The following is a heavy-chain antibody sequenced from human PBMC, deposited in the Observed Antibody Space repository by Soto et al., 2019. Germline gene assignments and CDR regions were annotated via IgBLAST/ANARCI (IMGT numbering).Heavy chain of an antibody. CDR2: VSPYNGDT. V-gene: IGHV1-18*04. Sequence: ASVKVSCKASGYTFTTYGVNWVRQAPGQGLEWMGWVSPYNGDTTYAQNFQGRVTMTTDTSTRTAYMELRSLRSDDTAVYYCAREVGHMDVWGQGTTVTVSS. CDR3: AREVGHMDV. D-gene: IGHD2-2*01. CDR1: GYTFTTYG. J-gene: IGHJ6*02.